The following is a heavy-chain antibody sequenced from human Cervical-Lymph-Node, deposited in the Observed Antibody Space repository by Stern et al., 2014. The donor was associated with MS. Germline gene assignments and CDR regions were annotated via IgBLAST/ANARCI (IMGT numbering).Heavy chain of an antibody. J-gene: IGHJ4*02. Sequence: VQLVQSGAEVKKPGSSVKVSCKASGGTFSSYAISWVRQAPGQGLEWMGGIIPIFGTANYAQKFQGRVTITADESTSTAYMELSSLRSEDTAVYYCARDRSSCSGGSCYHYFDYWGQGTLVTVSS. CDR3: ARDRSSCSGGSCYHYFDY. CDR1: GGTFSSYA. CDR2: IIPIFGTA. D-gene: IGHD2-15*01. V-gene: IGHV1-69*01.